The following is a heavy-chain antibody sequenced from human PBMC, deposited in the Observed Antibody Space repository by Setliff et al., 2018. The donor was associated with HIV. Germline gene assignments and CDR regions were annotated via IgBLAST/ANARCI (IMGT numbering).Heavy chain of an antibody. D-gene: IGHD3-22*01. Sequence: GGSLRLSCAASGFTFSNAWMSWVRQAPGKGLEWVGRIKSKTDGGTTDYAAPVKGRITISRDNSKNTLYLQMNSLRAEDTAVYYCAKGDYYDTTYDAFDIWGQGTMVTVSS. CDR3: AKGDYYDTTYDAFDI. CDR1: GFTFSNAW. CDR2: IKSKTDGGTT. V-gene: IGHV3-15*01. J-gene: IGHJ3*02.